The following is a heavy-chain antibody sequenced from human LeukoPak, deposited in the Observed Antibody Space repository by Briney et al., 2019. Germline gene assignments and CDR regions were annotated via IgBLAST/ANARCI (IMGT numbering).Heavy chain of an antibody. V-gene: IGHV3-7*01. J-gene: IGHJ4*02. CDR3: ARESTGERPGC. CDR2: MNEDGSEK. CDR1: GFTLSDYW. D-gene: IGHD1-1*01. Sequence: GGPLRLSCAASGFTLSDYWMSWVRQAPGKGLEWVANMNEDGSEKNYVDSVKGRFTISRDDAKNSLHLQMNSLRAEDTAVYYCARESTGERPGCWGQGTLVTVSS.